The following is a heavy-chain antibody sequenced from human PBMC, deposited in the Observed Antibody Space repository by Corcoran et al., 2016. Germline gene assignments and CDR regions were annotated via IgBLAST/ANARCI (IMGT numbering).Heavy chain of an antibody. CDR3: ATDYCPEH. V-gene: IGHV3-15*01. CDR1: GFTFSSAW. CDR2: ITNKVTGETT. J-gene: IGHJ4*02. D-gene: IGHD1-26*01. Sequence: EVQLVESGGGLVKPGGSLRLSCAVSGFTFSSAWMSWFRQAPGKGLQWVGRITNKVTGETTDYAAPVQGRFTISRDDSKNTVYLQMDSLKTEDAAVYYCATDYCPEHWGQGTLVTVSS.